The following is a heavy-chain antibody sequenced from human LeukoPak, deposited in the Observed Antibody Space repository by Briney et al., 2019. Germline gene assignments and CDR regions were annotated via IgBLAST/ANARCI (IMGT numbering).Heavy chain of an antibody. CDR3: RSGYEHYYYYYGMDV. J-gene: IGHJ6*02. D-gene: IGHD5-12*01. CDR2: INHSGST. Sequence: PSETLSLTCTVSGGSISSSSYYWGWIRQPPGKGLEWIGEINHSGSTNYNPSLKSRVTISVDTSKNQFSLKLSSETAADTAVYYCRSGYEHYYYYYGMDVWGQGTTVTVSS. CDR1: GGSISSSSYY. V-gene: IGHV4-39*01.